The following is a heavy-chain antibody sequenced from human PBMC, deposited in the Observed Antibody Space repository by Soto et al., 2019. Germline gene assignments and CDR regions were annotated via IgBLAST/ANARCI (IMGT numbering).Heavy chain of an antibody. CDR2: ISSSDNII. J-gene: IGHJ4*02. Sequence: PGGSLRLSCAASGFTFSDYYMSWIRQAPGKGLEWVAYISSSDNIIFYADSVKGRFTISRDNAKNSLYLQMNSLRAEDTAVYYCARDLGYYDSSGYFDYWGQGTLVT. CDR1: GFTFSDYY. D-gene: IGHD3-22*01. V-gene: IGHV3-11*01. CDR3: ARDLGYYDSSGYFDY.